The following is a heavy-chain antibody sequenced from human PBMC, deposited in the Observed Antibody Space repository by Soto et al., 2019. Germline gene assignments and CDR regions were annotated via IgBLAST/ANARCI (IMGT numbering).Heavy chain of an antibody. CDR2: FSSAGGNT. CDR1: GFTFSNYA. V-gene: IGHV3-23*01. D-gene: IGHD6-13*01. Sequence: HPGGSLRLSCAASGFTFSNYAMSWVRQAPGKXLEWVSAFSSAGGNTYYADSVKGRFTISRDNSKNSLYLQMNSLRAEDTALYYCAKDRRPSYSSSWYSYYYYGMDVWGQGTTVTVSS. J-gene: IGHJ6*02. CDR3: AKDRRPSYSSSWYSYYYYGMDV.